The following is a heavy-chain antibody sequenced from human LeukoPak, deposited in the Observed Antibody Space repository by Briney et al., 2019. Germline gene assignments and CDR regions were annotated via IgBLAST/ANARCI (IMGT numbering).Heavy chain of an antibody. D-gene: IGHD3-10*01. Sequence: GGSLRLSCAASGFTFSSYEMNWVRQAPGKGLEWVSYISSSGSTIYYADSVKGRFTISRDNAKNSLYLQMNSLRAEDTAVYYCARDPGYGSGYYYYYYMDVWGKGTTVTVSS. CDR3: ARDPGYGSGYYYYYYMDV. CDR2: ISSSGSTI. CDR1: GFTFSSYE. J-gene: IGHJ6*03. V-gene: IGHV3-48*03.